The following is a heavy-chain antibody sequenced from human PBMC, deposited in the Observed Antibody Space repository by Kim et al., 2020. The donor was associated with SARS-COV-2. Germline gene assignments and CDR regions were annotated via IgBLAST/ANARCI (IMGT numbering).Heavy chain of an antibody. CDR3: ARDRNGLDV. V-gene: IGHV1-69*04. CDR2: IIPVLGST. D-gene: IGHD6-25*01. CDR1: GGTLTNFA. J-gene: IGHJ6*02. Sequence: SVKVSCKASGGTLTNFAFDWVRQAPGQGLEWLGRIIPVLGSTNYAQRFQGRVSITADKSTGTGYMELRSLTSEDMAVYYCARDRNGLDVWGQGTTVTVS.